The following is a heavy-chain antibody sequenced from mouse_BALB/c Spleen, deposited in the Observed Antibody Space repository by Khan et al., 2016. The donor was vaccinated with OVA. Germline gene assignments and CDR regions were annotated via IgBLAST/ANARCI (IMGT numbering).Heavy chain of an antibody. Sequence: EVELVESGGDLVKPGGSLKLSCAASGFTFSTYGMSWVRQTPDKRLEWVATISSGGSYTYYPDSVKGRSTISRDNAKNTLYLQMSSLKSEDTARYYCARLAYYYGSEGFAYWGQGTLVTVSA. CDR2: ISSGGSYT. V-gene: IGHV5-6*01. CDR1: GFTFSTYG. CDR3: ARLAYYYGSEGFAY. D-gene: IGHD1-1*01. J-gene: IGHJ3*01.